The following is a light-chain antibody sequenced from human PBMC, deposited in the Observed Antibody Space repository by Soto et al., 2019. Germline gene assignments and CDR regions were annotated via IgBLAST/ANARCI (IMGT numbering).Light chain of an antibody. CDR1: QSISSW. Sequence: DIQMTQSPSTLSASVVDRVTSTYRASQSISSWLAWYHQKPGRAPKLLIYQASSLESGVPSRFGGSGSGTEFTLTINSLQPDDFATYYCQQYNSYPWTFGQGTKVEIK. J-gene: IGKJ1*01. V-gene: IGKV1-5*03. CDR2: QAS. CDR3: QQYNSYPWT.